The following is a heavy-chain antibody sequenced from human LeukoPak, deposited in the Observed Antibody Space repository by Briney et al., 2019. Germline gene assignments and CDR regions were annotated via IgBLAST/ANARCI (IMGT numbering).Heavy chain of an antibody. CDR3: ARDRVSLAAADVKNYYYYYYMDV. D-gene: IGHD6-13*01. J-gene: IGHJ6*03. V-gene: IGHV1-46*01. CDR1: GYTFTSYY. Sequence: ASVKVSCKASGYTFTSYYMHWVRQAPGQGLEWMGIINPSGGSTSYAQKFQGRVTMTRDMSTSTVYMELSSLRSEDTAVYYCARDRVSLAAADVKNYYYYYYMDVWGKGTTVTVSS. CDR2: INPSGGST.